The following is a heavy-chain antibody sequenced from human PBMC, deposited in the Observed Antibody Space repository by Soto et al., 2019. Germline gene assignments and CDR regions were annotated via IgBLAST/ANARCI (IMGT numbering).Heavy chain of an antibody. CDR3: AKDPTTVELYYFDY. V-gene: IGHV3-30*18. CDR2: ISYDGSNK. Sequence: QVQLVESGGGVVQPGRSLRLSCAASGFTFSSYGMHWVRQAPGKGLEWVAVISYDGSNKYYADSVKGRFTISRDNSKNTLYLQMNSLRAEDTVVYYCAKDPTTVELYYFDYWGQGTLVTVSS. D-gene: IGHD4-17*01. CDR1: GFTFSSYG. J-gene: IGHJ4*02.